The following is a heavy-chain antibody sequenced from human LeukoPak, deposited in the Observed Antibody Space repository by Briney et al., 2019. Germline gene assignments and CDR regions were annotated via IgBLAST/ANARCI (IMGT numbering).Heavy chain of an antibody. CDR2: INGGNDDA. V-gene: IGHV1-3*01. J-gene: IGHJ1*01. CDR3: ARVPLSDSSGHYYPH. D-gene: IGHD3-22*01. Sequence: ASVKLSCKTSGYTFTSYGMHWVRQAPGQRLEWMAWINGGNDDAKYSQKFQGRVTIIRDTSGSTAYMELSSLGSEDTAVYYCARVPLSDSSGHYYPHWGQGTLVTVSS. CDR1: GYTFTSYG.